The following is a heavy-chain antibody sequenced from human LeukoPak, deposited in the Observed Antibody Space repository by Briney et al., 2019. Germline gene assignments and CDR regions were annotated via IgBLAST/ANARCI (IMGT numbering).Heavy chain of an antibody. CDR3: AKSLNVGTEINFDY. Sequence: GGSLRLSCAASGFTFSSYGMHWVRQAPGKGLEWVAVISYDGSNKYYADSVKGRFTISRGNSKNTLYLQMNSLRAEDTAVYYCAKSLNVGTEINFDYWGQGTLVTVSS. J-gene: IGHJ4*02. CDR2: ISYDGSNK. V-gene: IGHV3-30*18. CDR1: GFTFSSYG. D-gene: IGHD5-18*01.